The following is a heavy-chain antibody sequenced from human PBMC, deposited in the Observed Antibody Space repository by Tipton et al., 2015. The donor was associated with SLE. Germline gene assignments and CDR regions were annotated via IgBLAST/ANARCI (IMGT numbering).Heavy chain of an antibody. J-gene: IGHJ4*02. CDR1: GGSISSHY. CDR3: ARDEYSSGWYAY. CDR2: IYYSGSI. Sequence: TLSLTCTVSGGSISSHYWSWIRQPPGKGLEWIGYIYYSGSISYNPSLKSRVTISVDTSKNQFSLKLSSVTAADTAVYYCARDEYSSGWYAYWGQGTLVTVSS. V-gene: IGHV4-59*11. D-gene: IGHD6-19*01.